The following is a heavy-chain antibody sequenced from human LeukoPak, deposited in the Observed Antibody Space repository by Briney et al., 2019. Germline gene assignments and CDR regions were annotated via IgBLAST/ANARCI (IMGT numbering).Heavy chain of an antibody. Sequence: GESLKISCKGSGYRFTSYWIGWVRQMPGKGLEWMGIIYPSDSDTRYSPSFQGQVTISADESSSTAYLQWSSLKASDTAMYYCARTTYYYDSSGYQPIDYWGQGTLVTVSS. CDR3: ARTTYYYDSSGYQPIDY. J-gene: IGHJ4*02. CDR1: GYRFTSYW. CDR2: IYPSDSDT. D-gene: IGHD3-22*01. V-gene: IGHV5-51*01.